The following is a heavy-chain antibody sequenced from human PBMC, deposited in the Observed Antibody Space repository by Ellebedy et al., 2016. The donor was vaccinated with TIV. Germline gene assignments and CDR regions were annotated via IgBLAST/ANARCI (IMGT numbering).Heavy chain of an antibody. CDR1: GFTFGGYG. CDR2: IDSGGST. Sequence: GESLKISCATSGFTFGGYGIHWVRQAPGKGLEWVSVIDSGGSTYYVDSVKGRFTISRDNSKNTLYLQMNSLRAEDTGVYYCAYGHLLHWGQGTLVTVYS. V-gene: IGHV3-66*01. J-gene: IGHJ4*02. D-gene: IGHD4-17*01. CDR3: AYGHLLH.